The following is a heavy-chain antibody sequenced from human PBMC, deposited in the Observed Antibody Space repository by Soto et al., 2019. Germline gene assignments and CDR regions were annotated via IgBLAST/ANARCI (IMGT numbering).Heavy chain of an antibody. J-gene: IGHJ4*02. Sequence: QLQLQESGPGLVKPSETLSLTCTVSGGSISSSSYYWGWIRQPPGKGLEWIGSIYYSGSTYYNPSLKSRVTISVDTSKNQFSLKVSSVTAADTAVYYCARHEGGTAYGDYVPMIFDYWGQGTLVTVSS. CDR2: IYYSGST. V-gene: IGHV4-39*01. CDR3: ARHEGGTAYGDYVPMIFDY. D-gene: IGHD4-17*01. CDR1: GGSISSSSYY.